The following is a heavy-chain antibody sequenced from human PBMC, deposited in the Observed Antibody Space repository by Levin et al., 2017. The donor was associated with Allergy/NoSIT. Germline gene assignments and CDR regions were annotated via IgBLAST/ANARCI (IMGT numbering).Heavy chain of an antibody. J-gene: IGHJ4*02. CDR1: GGSISSSSYY. CDR3: ARVGAPYYYDSSGYDDY. CDR2: IYYSGST. V-gene: IGHV4-39*07. D-gene: IGHD3-22*01. Sequence: SQTLSLTCTVSGGSISSSSYYWGWIRQPPGKGLEWIGSIYYSGSTYYNPSLKSRVTISVDTSKNQFSLKLSSVTAADTAVYYCARVGAPYYYDSSGYDDYWGQGTLVTVSS.